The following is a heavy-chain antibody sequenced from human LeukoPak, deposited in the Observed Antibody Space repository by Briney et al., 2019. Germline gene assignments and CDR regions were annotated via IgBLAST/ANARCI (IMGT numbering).Heavy chain of an antibody. CDR1: GFTFSSYG. CDR3: AKDEYCSSTSCYAVDY. J-gene: IGHJ4*02. V-gene: IGHV3-33*06. Sequence: GGSLRLSCGASGFTFSSYGMHWVRQAPGKGLEWVAVIWYDGSNKYYADSVKGRFTISRDNSKNTLYLQMNSLRAEDTAVYYCAKDEYCSSTSCYAVDYWGQGTLVTVSS. D-gene: IGHD2-2*01. CDR2: IWYDGSNK.